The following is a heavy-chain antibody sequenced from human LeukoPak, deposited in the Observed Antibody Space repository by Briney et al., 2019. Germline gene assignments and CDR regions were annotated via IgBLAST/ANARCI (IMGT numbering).Heavy chain of an antibody. V-gene: IGHV1-8*01. Sequence: GASVKVSCKASGYTFTSYDINWVRQATGQGLEWMGWMNPNSGNTGYAQKFQGRVTMTEDTSTDTAYMELSSLRSEDTAVYYCATTLHSGYCSGGSCYSLDYYYMDVWGKGTTVTISS. CDR3: ATTLHSGYCSGGSCYSLDYYYMDV. J-gene: IGHJ6*03. D-gene: IGHD2-15*01. CDR1: GYTFTSYD. CDR2: MNPNSGNT.